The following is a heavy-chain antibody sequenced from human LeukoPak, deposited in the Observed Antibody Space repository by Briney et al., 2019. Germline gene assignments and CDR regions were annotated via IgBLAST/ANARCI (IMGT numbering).Heavy chain of an antibody. V-gene: IGHV1-8*02. J-gene: IGHJ4*02. D-gene: IGHD2-21*01. CDR3: ARLIGKNDY. CDR2: MNPNSGNT. CDR1: GGTFNSYA. Sequence: ASVTVSYKASGGTFNSYAISWVRQATGQGLEWMGWMNPNSGNTGYAQKFQGRVTMTRNTSISTAYMELSSLRSEDTAVYYCARLIGKNDYWGQGTLVTVSS.